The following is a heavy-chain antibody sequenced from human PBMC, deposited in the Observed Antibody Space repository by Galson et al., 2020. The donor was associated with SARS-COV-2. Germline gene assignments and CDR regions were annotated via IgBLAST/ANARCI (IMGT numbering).Heavy chain of an antibody. CDR2: ISSNGGNT. D-gene: IGHD2-2*01. CDR3: VRNVVPAATLYYYGLDV. CDR1: GFTFSTYP. J-gene: IGHJ6*02. Sequence: GGSLRLSCSASGFTFSTYPMHWVRQAPGKGLEYVSAISSNGGNTYHANSVKGRFTISRDNSKNTLYLQMSTLRPEDTAVYYCVRNVVPAATLYYYGLDVWGQGTTVTVSS. V-gene: IGHV3-64D*08.